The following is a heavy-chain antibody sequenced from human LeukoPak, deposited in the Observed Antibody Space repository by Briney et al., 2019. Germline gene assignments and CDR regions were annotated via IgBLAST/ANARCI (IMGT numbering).Heavy chain of an antibody. V-gene: IGHV4-34*01. CDR3: ARARGYSYGRIDY. D-gene: IGHD5-18*01. Sequence: SGTLSLTCAVYGGSFSDYYWSWIRQPPGKGLEWIGEINHSGSTNYNPSLKSRVTISVDTSKNQFSLKLSSVTAADTAVYYCARARGYSYGRIDYWGQGTLVTVSS. CDR1: GGSFSDYY. CDR2: INHSGST. J-gene: IGHJ4*02.